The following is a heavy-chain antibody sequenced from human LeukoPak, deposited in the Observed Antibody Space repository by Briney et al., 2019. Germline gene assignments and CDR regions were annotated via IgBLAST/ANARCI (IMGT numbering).Heavy chain of an antibody. Sequence: GGSLRLSCAASGFTFSSYAMHWVRQAPGKGLEWVAVISYGGSNKYYADSVKGRFTISRDNSKNTLYLQMNSLRAEDTAVYYCARGCPAGTFDYWGQGTLVTVSS. V-gene: IGHV3-30-3*01. CDR1: GFTFSSYA. J-gene: IGHJ4*02. CDR2: ISYGGSNK. CDR3: ARGCPAGTFDY. D-gene: IGHD2-2*01.